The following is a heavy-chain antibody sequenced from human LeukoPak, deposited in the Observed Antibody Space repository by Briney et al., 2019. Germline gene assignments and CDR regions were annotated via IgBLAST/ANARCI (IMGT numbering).Heavy chain of an antibody. V-gene: IGHV1-46*01. J-gene: IGHJ2*01. D-gene: IGHD7-27*01. CDR1: GYTFTNYY. CDR3: ARERTGSFDL. Sequence: ASVKVSCKASGYTFTNYYMDWVRQAPGQGLEWMGIINPSGGSTSYAQKFQGRVTMTRDTSTSTVYIELSRLRSEDTAVYYCARERTGSFDLWGRGTLVTVSS. CDR2: INPSGGST.